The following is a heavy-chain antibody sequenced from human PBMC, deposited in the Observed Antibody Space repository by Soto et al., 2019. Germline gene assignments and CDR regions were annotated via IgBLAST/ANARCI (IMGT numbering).Heavy chain of an antibody. CDR2: ISYDGNNK. J-gene: IGHJ4*02. CDR3: ARDDEGGSDCDLGY. CDR1: GFTYSTYT. V-gene: IGHV3-30-3*01. Sequence: GGSLRLSCAASGFTYSTYTMHWVRQAPGKGLEWVAVISYDGNNKFYADSVKGRFTISRDSTKQTLYLQMNSLRTEDTAVYYCARDDEGGSDCDLGYWGQGTLVTVSS. D-gene: IGHD3-10*01.